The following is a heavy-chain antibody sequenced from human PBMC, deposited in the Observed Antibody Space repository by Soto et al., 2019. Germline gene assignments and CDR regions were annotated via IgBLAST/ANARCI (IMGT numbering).Heavy chain of an antibody. Sequence: SETLSLTCTVSGGSISDYRWSWIRHPAGKRLECFAWLNHNGGPHPNPSLKGRATVAVDTSKKLCFLTLRSVTAPNTAVYQCEGERGEYWDHDATWGQGTQVTVSS. J-gene: IGHJ5*02. D-gene: IGHD1-26*01. V-gene: IGHV4-4*07. CDR2: LNHNGGP. CDR3: EGERGEYWDHDAT. CDR1: GGSISDYR.